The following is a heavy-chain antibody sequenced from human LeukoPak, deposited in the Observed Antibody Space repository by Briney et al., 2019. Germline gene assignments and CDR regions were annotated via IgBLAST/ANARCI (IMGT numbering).Heavy chain of an antibody. CDR1: GGSISSSSYY. CDR3: AREEYSSSWYLDQTGDWFDP. D-gene: IGHD6-13*01. Sequence: SSETLSLTCTVSGGSISSSSYYWGWIRQRAGKGLEWIGRIYTSGSTNYNPSLKSRVTISVDTSKNQFSLKLSSVTAADTAVYYCAREEYSSSWYLDQTGDWFDPWGQGTLVTVSS. V-gene: IGHV4-61*02. CDR2: IYTSGST. J-gene: IGHJ5*02.